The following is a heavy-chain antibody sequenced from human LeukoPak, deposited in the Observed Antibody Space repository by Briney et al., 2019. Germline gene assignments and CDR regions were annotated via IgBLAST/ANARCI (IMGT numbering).Heavy chain of an antibody. CDR3: ARDPEDIDY. J-gene: IGHJ4*02. CDR1: GFTFSSYW. D-gene: IGHD2-15*01. V-gene: IGHV3-74*01. CDR2: INGDGTTT. Sequence: GGSLRLSCAASGFTFSSYWMHWVRQAPGKGLVWVSRINGDGTTTNYADSVKGRFTISRDNAKNTLYLQMNSLRAEDTAVYYCARDPEDIDYWGQGTLVTVSS.